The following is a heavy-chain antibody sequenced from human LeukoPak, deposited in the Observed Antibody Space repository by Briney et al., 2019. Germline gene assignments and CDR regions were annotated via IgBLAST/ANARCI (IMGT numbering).Heavy chain of an antibody. CDR1: GGSISSYY. D-gene: IGHD6-19*01. J-gene: IGHJ4*02. CDR2: IYYSGST. V-gene: IGHV4-59*12. CDR3: AREPSGWYGGFDY. Sequence: SETLSLTCTVSGGSISSYYWSWIRQPPGKGLEWIGYIYYSGSTNYNPSLKSRVTISVDTSKNQFSLRLSSVTAADTAVHYCAREPSGWYGGFDYWGQGTLVTVSS.